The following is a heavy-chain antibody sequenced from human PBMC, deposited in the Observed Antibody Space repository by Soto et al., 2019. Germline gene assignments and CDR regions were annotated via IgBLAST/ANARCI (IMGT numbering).Heavy chain of an antibody. Sequence: GGSLRLSCAASGFTFSGSAMHWVRQASGIGLEGVGRIRSKANSDATAYAASVKGRFTISRDDSKNTAYLQMNSLKTEDTAVYYCTRHEGPNYYYYMDVWGKGTTVTVSS. V-gene: IGHV3-73*01. J-gene: IGHJ6*03. CDR2: IRSKANSDAT. CDR1: GFTFSGSA. CDR3: TRHEGPNYYYYMDV.